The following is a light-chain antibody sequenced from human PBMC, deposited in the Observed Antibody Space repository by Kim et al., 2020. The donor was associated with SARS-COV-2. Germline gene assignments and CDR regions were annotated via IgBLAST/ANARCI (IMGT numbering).Light chain of an antibody. CDR2: RND. V-gene: IGLV1-44*01. CDR3: AAWDDILNGYV. CDR1: WSDSGRSS. Sequence: GQRVTISCSGSWSDSGRSSVNCYQQLPGTAPKLLIFRNDQRPSGVPDRFTGSKSGTSGSLAISGLRSEDEADYYCAAWDDILNGYVLGTGTKVTVL. J-gene: IGLJ1*01.